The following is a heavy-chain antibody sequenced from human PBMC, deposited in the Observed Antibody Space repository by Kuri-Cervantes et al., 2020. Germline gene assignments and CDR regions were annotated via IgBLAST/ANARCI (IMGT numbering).Heavy chain of an antibody. Sequence: SETLSLTCTVSGGSVSSGSYYWSWIRQPPGKGLEWIGYIYYSGSTNYNPSLKSRVTISVDTSKNQFSLKLSSVTAADTAVYYCARRGYYDSHRRRDAFDIWGQGTMVTVSS. CDR3: ARRGYYDSHRRRDAFDI. V-gene: IGHV4-61*01. D-gene: IGHD3-22*01. CDR2: IYYSGST. J-gene: IGHJ3*02. CDR1: GGSVSSGSYY.